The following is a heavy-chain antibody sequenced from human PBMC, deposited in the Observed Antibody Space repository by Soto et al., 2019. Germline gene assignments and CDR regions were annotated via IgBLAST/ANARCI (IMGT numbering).Heavy chain of an antibody. CDR2: IYSGGST. D-gene: IGHD3-22*01. CDR3: ARDRVESGYPEYFQH. CDR1: GFTVSSNY. V-gene: IGHV3-53*01. Sequence: EVQLVESGGGLIQPGGSLRLSCAASGFTVSSNYMSWVRQAPGTGLEWVSVIYSGGSTYYADSVKGRFTISRDKSKNTLYLQMNSLRAEDTAVYYCARDRVESGYPEYFQHWGQGTLVTVSS. J-gene: IGHJ1*01.